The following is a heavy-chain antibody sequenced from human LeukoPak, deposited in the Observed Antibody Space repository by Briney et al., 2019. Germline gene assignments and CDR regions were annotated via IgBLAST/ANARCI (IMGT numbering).Heavy chain of an antibody. Sequence: PGRSLRLSCAASGFTFSSYEMNWVRQAPGKGLEWVSYISSSGSTIYYADSVKGRLTISRDNAKNSLYLQMNSLRAEDTAVYYCARRGASGYYNYWGQGTLVTVSS. CDR2: ISSSGSTI. CDR1: GFTFSSYE. CDR3: ARRGASGYYNY. J-gene: IGHJ4*02. V-gene: IGHV3-48*03. D-gene: IGHD3-3*01.